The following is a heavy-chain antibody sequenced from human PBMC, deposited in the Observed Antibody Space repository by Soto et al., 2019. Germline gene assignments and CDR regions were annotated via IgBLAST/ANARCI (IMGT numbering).Heavy chain of an antibody. CDR3: AREGRSVVVPAVEDAFES. J-gene: IGHJ3*02. CDR2: MNPNSGNT. CDR1: GYTFTSYD. V-gene: IGHV1-8*01. Sequence: ASVKVSCKASGYTFTSYDINWVRQATGQGLEWMGWMNPNSGNTGYAQKFQGRVTMTRNTSISTAYMELSSLRSEDTAVYYCAREGRSVVVPAVEDAFESWAKGTMVTV. D-gene: IGHD2-2*01.